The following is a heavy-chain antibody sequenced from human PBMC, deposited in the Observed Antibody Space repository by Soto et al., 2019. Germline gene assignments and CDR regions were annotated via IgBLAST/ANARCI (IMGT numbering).Heavy chain of an antibody. Sequence: ASVKVSCKASGYTFTGYYIHWVRQAPGQGLEWMGWINPNSGGTNYAQKFQGWVTMTRDTSISTAYMELSRLRSDDTAVYYCARDLPDYYGSGSYYGHYGMDVWGQGTTVTVSS. V-gene: IGHV1-2*04. J-gene: IGHJ6*02. CDR2: INPNSGGT. CDR3: ARDLPDYYGSGSYYGHYGMDV. D-gene: IGHD3-10*01. CDR1: GYTFTGYY.